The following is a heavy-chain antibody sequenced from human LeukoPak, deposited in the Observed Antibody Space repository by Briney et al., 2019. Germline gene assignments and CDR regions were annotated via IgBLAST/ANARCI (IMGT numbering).Heavy chain of an antibody. V-gene: IGHV1-2*02. CDR3: ARDRGWQQLAHFDY. CDR2: INPNSDGT. J-gene: IGHJ4*02. CDR1: GYTFTGYY. D-gene: IGHD6-13*01. Sequence: GASVKVSCKASGYTFTGYYMHWVRQAPGQGLEWMGWINPNSDGTNYAQKFQGRVTMTRDTSISTAYMELSRLRSDDTAVYYCARDRGWQQLAHFDYWGQGTLVTVSS.